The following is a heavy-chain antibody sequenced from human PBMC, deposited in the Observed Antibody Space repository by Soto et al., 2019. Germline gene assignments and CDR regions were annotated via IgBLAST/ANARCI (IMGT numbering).Heavy chain of an antibody. J-gene: IGHJ6*02. D-gene: IGHD6-19*01. CDR1: GFTFNSYG. CDR2: IWYDGNTK. V-gene: IGHV3-33*01. Sequence: GGSLRLSCAASGFTFNSYGFNWVRQAPGKGLEWVAVIWYDGNTKYYADSVKGRFTISRDNLKNTLYLQMNSLTAEDTAVYYCARPLVAPVAGPYYYGMDVWGQGTTVTVSS. CDR3: ARPLVAPVAGPYYYGMDV.